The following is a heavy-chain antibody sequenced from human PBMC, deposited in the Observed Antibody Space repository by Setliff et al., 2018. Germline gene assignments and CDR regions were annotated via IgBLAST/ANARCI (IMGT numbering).Heavy chain of an antibody. D-gene: IGHD6-13*01. CDR1: GGSLRSYY. J-gene: IGHJ3*02. V-gene: IGHV4-59*01. Sequence: PSETLSLTCTVSGGSLRSYYWSWIRQPPGKGLEWIGHIYYSGTTNYNASLKNRVSISVDTSKNHFSLKLNSVTAADTAVYYCARVGSSSWYGGGFDIWGQGTMVTVSS. CDR3: ARVGSSSWYGGGFDI. CDR2: IYYSGTT.